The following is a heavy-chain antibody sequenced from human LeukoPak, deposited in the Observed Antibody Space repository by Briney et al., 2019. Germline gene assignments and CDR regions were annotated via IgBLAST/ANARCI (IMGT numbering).Heavy chain of an antibody. V-gene: IGHV1-18*01. J-gene: IGHJ5*02. D-gene: IGHD1-26*01. CDR3: ARESYSGSPFDP. Sequence: GASVKVSCKASGYTFTSYGISWVRQAPGQGLEWMGWISAYNGNTNYAQKLQGRVTMTTDTSTSTAYMELRSLRSEDTTVYYCARESYSGSPFDPWGQGTLVTVSS. CDR1: GYTFTSYG. CDR2: ISAYNGNT.